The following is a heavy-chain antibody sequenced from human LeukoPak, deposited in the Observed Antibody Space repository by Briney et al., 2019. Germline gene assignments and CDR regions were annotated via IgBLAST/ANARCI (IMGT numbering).Heavy chain of an antibody. Sequence: GGSLRLSCAASGFTFSSYGMHWIRQAPGKGLEWVAFIRYDESDKYYADSVKGRFTISRDNSKNTLYLQMNSLRAEDTAVYYCAKEFSYDFWSAYSDYWGQGTLVTVSS. CDR2: IRYDESDK. CDR3: AKEFSYDFWSAYSDY. D-gene: IGHD3-3*01. J-gene: IGHJ4*02. CDR1: GFTFSSYG. V-gene: IGHV3-30*02.